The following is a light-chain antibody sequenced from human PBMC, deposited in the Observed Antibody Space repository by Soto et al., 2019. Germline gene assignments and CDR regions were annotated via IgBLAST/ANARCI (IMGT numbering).Light chain of an antibody. CDR2: KAS. J-gene: IGKJ1*01. CDR1: QTTSSW. V-gene: IGKV1-5*03. Sequence: DIQMTQSPSTLSGSAGDRVTITCRASQTTSSWLAWYQQKPGKAPKLLIYKASTLTSGVPSRCSGSGFGTEFTITISSLQPDDFATNYGQHYNSYSEAFGQRIKVELK. CDR3: QHYNSYSEA.